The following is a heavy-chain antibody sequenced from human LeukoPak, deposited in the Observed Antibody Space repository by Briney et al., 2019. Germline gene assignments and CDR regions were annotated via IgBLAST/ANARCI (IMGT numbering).Heavy chain of an antibody. CDR3: ARRAPYYYDSSGYFDHDAFDI. CDR2: MNPNSGNT. V-gene: IGHV1-8*01. D-gene: IGHD3-22*01. CDR1: GYTFTSYD. Sequence: SVKVSCKASGYTFTSYDINWVRQATGQGLEWMGWMNPNSGNTGYAQKFQGRVTMTRNTSISTAYMELSSLRSEDTAVYYCARRAPYYYDSSGYFDHDAFDIWGQGTMVTVSS. J-gene: IGHJ3*02.